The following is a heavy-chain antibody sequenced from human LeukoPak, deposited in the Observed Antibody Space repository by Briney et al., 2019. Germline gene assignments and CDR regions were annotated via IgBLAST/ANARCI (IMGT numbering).Heavy chain of an antibody. V-gene: IGHV3-20*04. CDR2: INWNGGST. CDR1: GFTFDDYG. CDR3: ARGGYGLGPYQLPLSFTSYYYYYYMDV. Sequence: GGSLRLSCAASGFTFDDYGMNWVRQGPGKGLDWVSVINWNGGSTGYADSVKGRFTISRDNAKNSLYLQMNSLRAEDTALYYCARGGYGLGPYQLPLSFTSYYYYYYMDVWGKGTTVTISS. J-gene: IGHJ6*03. D-gene: IGHD1-7*01.